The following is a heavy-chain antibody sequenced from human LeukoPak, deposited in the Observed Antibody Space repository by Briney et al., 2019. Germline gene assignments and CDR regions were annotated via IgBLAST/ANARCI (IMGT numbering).Heavy chain of an antibody. J-gene: IGHJ3*02. CDR3: ARVASSVRDDAVDI. V-gene: IGHV4-38-2*02. D-gene: IGHD6-19*01. Sequence: PSETLSLTCTVSGDSISRGYYWSWIRQPPGKGLEWIGSMYHSGSTYQNPSLKNRVTMSIDTSKNQFSLRLRFATAADTAVYYCARVASSVRDDAVDIWGQGTMVSVSS. CDR2: MYHSGST. CDR1: GDSISRGYY.